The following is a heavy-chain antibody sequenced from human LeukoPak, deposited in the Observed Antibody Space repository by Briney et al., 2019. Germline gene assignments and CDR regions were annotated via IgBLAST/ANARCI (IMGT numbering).Heavy chain of an antibody. D-gene: IGHD3-10*01. CDR1: GGTFSSYA. CDR2: MIPIFGTA. V-gene: IGHV1-69*05. J-gene: IGHJ6*04. Sequence: SVKVSCKASGGTFSSYAISWVRQAPGQGLEWMGRMIPIFGTANYAQKFQGRVTITTDESTSTAYMELSSLRSEDTAVYYCARDMAVLVRGDHAGDVWGKGTTVTVSS. CDR3: ARDMAVLVRGDHAGDV.